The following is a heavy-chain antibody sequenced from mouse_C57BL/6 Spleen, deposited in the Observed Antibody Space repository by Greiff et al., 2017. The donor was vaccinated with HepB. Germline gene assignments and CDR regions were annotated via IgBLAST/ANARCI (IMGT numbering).Heavy chain of an antibody. V-gene: IGHV14-4*01. CDR3: TTRDQFAY. CDR1: GFNIKDDY. J-gene: IGHJ3*01. Sequence: VQLQQSGAELVRPGASVKLSCTASGFNIKDDYMHWVKQRPEQGLEWIGWIDPENGDTEYASKFQGKATITADTSSNTAYLQLSSLTSEDTAVYYCTTRDQFAYWGQGTLVTVSA. D-gene: IGHD3-3*01. CDR2: IDPENGDT.